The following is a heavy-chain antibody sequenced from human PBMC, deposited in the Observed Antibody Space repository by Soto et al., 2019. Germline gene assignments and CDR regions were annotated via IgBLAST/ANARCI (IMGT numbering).Heavy chain of an antibody. V-gene: IGHV3-73*01. J-gene: IGHJ6*02. D-gene: IGHD2-2*02. Sequence: VQLVESGGGLVQPGGSLRLSCEGSGFTFSGHYMDWVRQAPGKGLEWLGRIRSRANNYATSSAASVKGRFFFSRDDSKNTAYLQMNTLKTEDTAVYYCSRGQGAAIGDYYYHGMDVWGQGTTVTVSS. CDR3: SRGQGAAIGDYYYHGMDV. CDR1: GFTFSGHY. CDR2: IRSRANNYAT.